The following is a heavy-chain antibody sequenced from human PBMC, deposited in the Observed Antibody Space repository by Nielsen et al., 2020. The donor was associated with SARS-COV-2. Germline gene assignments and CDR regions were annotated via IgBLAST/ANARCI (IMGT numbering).Heavy chain of an antibody. J-gene: IGHJ4*02. Sequence: GGSLRLSCAASGFKFSAYAMHWVRQAPGKGLEWLAFIRNDGVNKYYADSVKGRFTISRDNSKNTLYLQMNSLRAEDTAVYYCARGNGWGSYFDYWGQGTLVTVSS. CDR2: IRNDGVNK. D-gene: IGHD7-27*01. V-gene: IGHV3-30*02. CDR3: ARGNGWGSYFDY. CDR1: GFKFSAYA.